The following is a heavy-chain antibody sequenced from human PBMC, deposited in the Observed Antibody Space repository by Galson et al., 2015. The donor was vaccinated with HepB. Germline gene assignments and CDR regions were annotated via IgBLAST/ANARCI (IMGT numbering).Heavy chain of an antibody. V-gene: IGHV3-9*01. J-gene: IGHJ6*03. D-gene: IGHD2-21*02. CDR3: AKDRVTGDYYYYYMDV. CDR2: ISWNSGSI. CDR1: GFTFDDYA. Sequence: SLRLSCAASGFTFDDYAMHWVRQAPGKGLEWVSGISWNSGSIGYADSVKGRFTISRDNAKNSLYLQMNSLRAEDTALYYCAKDRVTGDYYYYYMDVWGKGTTVTVSS.